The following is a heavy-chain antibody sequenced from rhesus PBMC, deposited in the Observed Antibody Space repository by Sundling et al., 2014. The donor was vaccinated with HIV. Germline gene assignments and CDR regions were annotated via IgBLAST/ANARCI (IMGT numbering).Heavy chain of an antibody. Sequence: QVQLQESGPGLVTPSETLSLTCAVSGGSISSGYGWSWIRQPPGKGLEWIGYIGGSSGNTKYNPSLKSRVTISKDTSKNQVSLKVTSVTAADTAVYYCARVPYDQSGNFDYWGQGVLITVSS. V-gene: IGHV4-127*01. CDR2: IGGSSGNT. D-gene: IGHD3-22*01. J-gene: IGHJ4*01. CDR3: ARVPYDQSGNFDY. CDR1: GGSISSGYG.